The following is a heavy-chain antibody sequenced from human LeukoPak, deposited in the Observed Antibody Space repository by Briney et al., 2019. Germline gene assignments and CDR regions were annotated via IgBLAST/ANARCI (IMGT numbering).Heavy chain of an antibody. V-gene: IGHV4-34*01. D-gene: IGHD3-9*01. CDR3: ARDRYDILTGYTFDP. J-gene: IGHJ5*02. CDR1: GGSFSGYY. Sequence: SETLSLTCAVYGGSFSGYYWSWIRQPPGRGLEWIGKINHSGSTNYNPSLKSRVTISLDTSKNQFSLRLNSVTAADTAFYYCARDRYDILTGYTFDPWGQGTLVTVSS. CDR2: INHSGST.